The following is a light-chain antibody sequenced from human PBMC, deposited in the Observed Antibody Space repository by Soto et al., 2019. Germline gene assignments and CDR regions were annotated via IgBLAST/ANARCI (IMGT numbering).Light chain of an antibody. V-gene: IGKV1-5*03. J-gene: IGKJ1*01. CDR2: KAS. Sequence: DIQMTQSPSTLSASVGDRVTITCRASQSISSWLAWYQQKPGKAPKLLIYKASILESGVPSRFSGSGSGTEFTLTISSLKPDDFATYYCQQYNTYWTFGQGTKVEIK. CDR3: QQYNTYWT. CDR1: QSISSW.